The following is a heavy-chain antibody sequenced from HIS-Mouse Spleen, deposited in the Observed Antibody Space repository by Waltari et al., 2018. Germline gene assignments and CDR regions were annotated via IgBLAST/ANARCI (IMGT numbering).Heavy chain of an antibody. V-gene: IGHV1-2*02. J-gene: IGHJ5*02. Sequence: QVQLVQSGAEVKKPGASVKVSCKASGDTFTGYSMHWVRRAPGQGLEWMGWINPNSGGTNYAQKFQGRVTMTRDTSISTAYMELSRLRSDDTAVYYCARVTAARLRRDTRSWFDPWGQGTLVTVSS. CDR1: GDTFTGYS. CDR2: INPNSGGT. CDR3: ARVTAARLRRDTRSWFDP. D-gene: IGHD6-6*01.